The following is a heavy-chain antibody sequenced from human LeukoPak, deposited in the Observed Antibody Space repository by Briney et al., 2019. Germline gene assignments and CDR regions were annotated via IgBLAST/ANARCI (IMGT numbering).Heavy chain of an antibody. J-gene: IGHJ5*02. Sequence: SETLSLTCAVYGGSFSGYYWSWIRQPPGKGLEWIGEINHSGSTNYNPSLKSRVTISVDTSKNQFSLKLSSVTAADTAVYYCARALHYGDSHVGWFDPWGQGTLVTVSS. V-gene: IGHV4-34*01. CDR2: INHSGST. CDR3: ARALHYGDSHVGWFDP. D-gene: IGHD4-17*01. CDR1: GGSFSGYY.